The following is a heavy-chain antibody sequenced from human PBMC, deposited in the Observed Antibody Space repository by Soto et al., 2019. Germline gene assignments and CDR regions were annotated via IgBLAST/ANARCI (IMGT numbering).Heavy chain of an antibody. D-gene: IGHD2-21*01. V-gene: IGHV3-30*03. CDR1: GFTFSSYG. J-gene: IGHJ6*02. CDR2: ISYDGSNK. Sequence: QVQLVESGGGVVQPGRSLRLSCAASGFTFSSYGMHWVRQAPGKGLEWVAVISYDGSNKYYADSVKGRFTISRDNSKNTLYLQMISLRAEDTAVYYCATDLIVRYYYYGMDVWGQGTTVTVSS. CDR3: ATDLIVRYYYYGMDV.